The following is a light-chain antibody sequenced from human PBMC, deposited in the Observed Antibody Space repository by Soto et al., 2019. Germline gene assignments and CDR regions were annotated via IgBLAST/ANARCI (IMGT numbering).Light chain of an antibody. Sequence: DIQMTQSPSTLSASVGDRFTITCRASQSVSTWLAWYQQKPGKAPKLLIYAASTLQSGVPSRFSGSGSGTDFTLTISCLQSEDFATYYCQQYYSYPWTFGQGTKVDI. CDR1: QSVSTW. J-gene: IGKJ1*01. CDR2: AAS. CDR3: QQYYSYPWT. V-gene: IGKV1-5*01.